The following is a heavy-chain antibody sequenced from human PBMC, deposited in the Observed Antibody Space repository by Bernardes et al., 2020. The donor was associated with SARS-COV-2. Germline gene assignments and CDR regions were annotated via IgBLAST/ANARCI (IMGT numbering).Heavy chain of an antibody. Sequence: GSLRLSCAASGFTFSSYSMNWVRQAPGKGLEWVSYISSTGGTVYYADSVKGRFTISRDNARNSLHLQMNSLRDDDTAVYYCARHGAYYVDLWGQGTTVTVSS. CDR3: ARHGAYYVDL. CDR1: GFTFSSYS. CDR2: ISSTGGTV. D-gene: IGHD3-10*01. V-gene: IGHV3-48*02. J-gene: IGHJ6*02.